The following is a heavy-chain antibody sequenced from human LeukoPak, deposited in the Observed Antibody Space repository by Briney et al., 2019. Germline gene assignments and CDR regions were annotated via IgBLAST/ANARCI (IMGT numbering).Heavy chain of an antibody. V-gene: IGHV4-59*08. CDR2: IYYSGST. J-gene: IGHJ6*02. Sequence: PSETLSLTCTVSGGSTSSYYWSWIRQPPGKGLEWIGYIYYSGSTNYNPSLKSRVTISVDTSKNQFSLKLSSVTAADTAVYYCARMGNYPLYYYYYGMDVWGQGTTVTVSS. CDR1: GGSTSSYY. D-gene: IGHD1-7*01. CDR3: ARMGNYPLYYYYYGMDV.